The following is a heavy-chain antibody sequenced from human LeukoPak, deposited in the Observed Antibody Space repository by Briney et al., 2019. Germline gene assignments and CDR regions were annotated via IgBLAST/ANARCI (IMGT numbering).Heavy chain of an antibody. CDR3: ARGYYDFWSGYFDY. J-gene: IGHJ4*02. D-gene: IGHD3-3*01. Sequence: PGGSLRLSCAASGFTFSTYAMSWVRQAPGEGLQWVSGISNSGDSTYYLDSVKGRFTISRDNSKNTLHLQMSSLRAEDTALYYCARGYYDFWSGYFDYWGQGTLVTVSS. V-gene: IGHV3-23*01. CDR2: ISNSGDST. CDR1: GFTFSTYA.